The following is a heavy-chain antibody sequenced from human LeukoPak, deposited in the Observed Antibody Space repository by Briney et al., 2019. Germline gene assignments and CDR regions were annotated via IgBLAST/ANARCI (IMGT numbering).Heavy chain of an antibody. CDR3: ARDYLSVAGSGSTYYFDY. Sequence: PGGSLRLSCAASGFTFSDYYMSWIRQAPGKGLEWVSYISSSGSTIYYADSVKGRFTISRDNAKNSLYLQMNSLRAEDTAVYYCARDYLSVAGSGSTYYFDYWGQGTLVTVSS. V-gene: IGHV3-11*04. CDR1: GFTFSDYY. CDR2: ISSSGSTI. D-gene: IGHD6-19*01. J-gene: IGHJ4*02.